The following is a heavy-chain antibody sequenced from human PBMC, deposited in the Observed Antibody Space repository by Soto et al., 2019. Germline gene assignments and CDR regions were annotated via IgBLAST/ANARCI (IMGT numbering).Heavy chain of an antibody. J-gene: IGHJ4*02. CDR1: GFTFSNYW. Sequence: EVQLVESGGGLVQPGGSLRLSCVASGFTFSNYWMFWVRQAPGKGLVWVSHLNGDGSSIRYADSVRGRFTISRDNAKNTVYLQMNSLRVEDTAMYYCARAGIAPGAPNYWGQGTLVTVSS. D-gene: IGHD6-13*01. CDR2: LNGDGSSI. V-gene: IGHV3-74*01. CDR3: ARAGIAPGAPNY.